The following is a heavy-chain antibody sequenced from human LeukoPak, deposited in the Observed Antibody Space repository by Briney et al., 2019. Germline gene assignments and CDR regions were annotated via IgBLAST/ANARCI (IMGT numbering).Heavy chain of an antibody. J-gene: IGHJ4*02. V-gene: IGHV3-30*18. Sequence: GGSLRLSCAASGFTFSSYGMHWVRKAPGKGLEWVAVISYDGSNKYYADSVKGRFTISRDNSKNTLYLQMNSLRAEDTAVYYCAKDLDGGYSHWGQGTLVTVSS. CDR2: ISYDGSNK. D-gene: IGHD5-18*01. CDR3: AKDLDGGYSH. CDR1: GFTFSSYG.